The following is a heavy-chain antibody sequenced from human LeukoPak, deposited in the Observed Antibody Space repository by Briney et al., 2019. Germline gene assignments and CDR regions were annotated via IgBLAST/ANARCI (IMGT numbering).Heavy chain of an antibody. Sequence: AASVKVSCKVSGYTLTELSMHWVRQAPGKGLEWMGGFDPEDGETIYAQKFQGRVTMTEDTSTDTAYMELSSLRSEDTAVYYCATDPYYYDSSGYLVDYWAREPWSPSPQ. J-gene: IGHJ4*02. CDR3: ATDPYYYDSSGYLVDY. V-gene: IGHV1-24*01. CDR1: GYTLTELS. D-gene: IGHD3-22*01. CDR2: FDPEDGET.